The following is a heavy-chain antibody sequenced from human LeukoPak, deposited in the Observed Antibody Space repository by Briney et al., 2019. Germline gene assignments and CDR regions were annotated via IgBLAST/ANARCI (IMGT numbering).Heavy chain of an antibody. CDR1: GFTFSSYA. Sequence: GGSLRLSCAASGFTFSSYAMSWVRQAPGKGLEWVSAISGSGGSTYYADSVKGRFTISRDNSKNTLYLQMNSLRAEDTAVYYCAKYGEMGTNYYDSSGYRYYFDYWGQGTLVTVSS. V-gene: IGHV3-23*01. CDR2: ISGSGGST. J-gene: IGHJ4*02. CDR3: AKYGEMGTNYYDSSGYRYYFDY. D-gene: IGHD3-22*01.